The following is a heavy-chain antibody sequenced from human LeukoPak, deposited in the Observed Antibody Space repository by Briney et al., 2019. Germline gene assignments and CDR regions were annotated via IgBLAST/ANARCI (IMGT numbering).Heavy chain of an antibody. CDR3: TTDGVRVYCSGGSCYPFDY. CDR1: GFTFSSYA. Sequence: GGSLRFSCSASGFTFSSYAMHWVRQAPGKGLEYVSAISSNGGSTYYAYLEKVIFTISRDNSKNTLYLQMSSLRAEDTAVYYCTTDGVRVYCSGGSCYPFDYWGQGTLVTVSS. D-gene: IGHD2-15*01. J-gene: IGHJ4*02. V-gene: IGHV3-64D*09. CDR2: ISSNGGST.